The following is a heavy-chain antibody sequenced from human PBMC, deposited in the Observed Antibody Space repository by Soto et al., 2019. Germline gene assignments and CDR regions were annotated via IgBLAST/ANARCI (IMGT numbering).Heavy chain of an antibody. D-gene: IGHD3-10*01. Sequence: GGSLRLSCAASGFTFSSYAMSWVRQAPGKGLEWVSAISGSGGSTYYADSVKGRFTISRDNSKNTLYLQMNSLRAEDTAVYYCAKRREVRGVITTSIDYWGQGTLVTVSS. CDR2: ISGSGGST. CDR3: AKRREVRGVITTSIDY. CDR1: GFTFSSYA. J-gene: IGHJ4*02. V-gene: IGHV3-23*01.